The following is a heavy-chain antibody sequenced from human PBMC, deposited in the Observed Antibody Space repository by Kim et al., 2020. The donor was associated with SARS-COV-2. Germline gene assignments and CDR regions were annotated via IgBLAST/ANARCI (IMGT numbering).Heavy chain of an antibody. J-gene: IGHJ4*02. CDR2: ISYSGNS. CDR3: ARGQPLDY. V-gene: IGHV4-31*03. D-gene: IGHD2-2*01. Sequence: SETLSLTCSVSGGSIRSGGKFWTWIRQHPAKGLEWIGYISYSGNSHYSPSLRSRVGISLQTSENQFSLELTSVTAADTAVYYRARGQPLDYWGQGILVTVSS. CDR1: GGSIRSGGKF.